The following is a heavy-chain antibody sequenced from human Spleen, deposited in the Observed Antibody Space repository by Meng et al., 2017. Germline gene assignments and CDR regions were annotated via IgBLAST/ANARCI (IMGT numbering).Heavy chain of an antibody. Sequence: SVKVSCKASGGTFSSYAISWVRQAPGQGLEWMGGSIPIFGTANYAQKFQGRVTITADKSTSTAYMELSSLRSEDTAVYYCARSPMSGYKYYFDYWGQGTLVTVSS. CDR1: GGTFSSYA. CDR3: ARSPMSGYKYYFDY. CDR2: SIPIFGTA. D-gene: IGHD3-3*01. J-gene: IGHJ4*02. V-gene: IGHV1-69*06.